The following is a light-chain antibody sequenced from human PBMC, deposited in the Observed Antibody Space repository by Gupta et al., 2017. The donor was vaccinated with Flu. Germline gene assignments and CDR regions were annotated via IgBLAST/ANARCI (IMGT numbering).Light chain of an antibody. Sequence: QSVLTQPPSASATPGQRVTIPCSGSSSNIGGNSVNWYQHLPGTAPKLLIFANNQRPSGVPDRFSGSKSGTSASLAISGLQSEEESDYYCVAWDDSLDGLVFGGGTKLTVL. J-gene: IGLJ2*01. CDR1: SSNIGGNS. CDR3: VAWDDSLDGLV. V-gene: IGLV1-44*01. CDR2: ANN.